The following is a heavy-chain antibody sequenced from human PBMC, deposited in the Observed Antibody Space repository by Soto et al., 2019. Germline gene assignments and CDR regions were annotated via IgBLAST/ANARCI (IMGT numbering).Heavy chain of an antibody. V-gene: IGHV1-18*01. J-gene: IGHJ6*02. CDR3: ARGAFCGGAPGCRDMDV. D-gene: IGHD2-21*01. CDR1: GYSFISHS. Sequence: ASVKVSCKSSGYSFISHSITWVRQAPGQGLEWMGRISAYNGKTNYAQKRQGRVTMTTDTSTSTAYMELRSLKSDDTAVYYCARGAFCGGAPGCRDMDVWGQGTTVTVSS. CDR2: ISAYNGKT.